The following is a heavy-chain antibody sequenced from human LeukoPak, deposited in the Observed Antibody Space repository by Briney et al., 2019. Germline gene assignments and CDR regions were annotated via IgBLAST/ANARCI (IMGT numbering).Heavy chain of an antibody. J-gene: IGHJ3*02. CDR3: ARAGEDCSSTSCDHDAFDI. V-gene: IGHV4-59*01. CDR1: GGSISSYY. CDR2: IYYSGST. Sequence: SETLSLTCTVSGGSISSYYWSWIRQPPGKGLEWIGYIYYSGSTNYNPSLKSRVTISVDTSKNQFSLKLSSVTAADTAVYYCARAGEDCSSTSCDHDAFDIWGQGTMVTVSS. D-gene: IGHD2-2*01.